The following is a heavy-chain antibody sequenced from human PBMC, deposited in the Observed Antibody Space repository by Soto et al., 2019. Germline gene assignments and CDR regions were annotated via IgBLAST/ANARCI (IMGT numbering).Heavy chain of an antibody. Sequence: QVQLQESGPGLMKPSQTLSLTCTVSGDSIGSGGYYWSWIRQHPGKGPEWIGYIYYSGSTYYNPSLKSRVTISVDTSKNEFSLRRSSVTAADTAVYYCARDGLVWGSPYGMDVWGQGTTVSVSS. V-gene: IGHV4-31*03. CDR3: ARDGLVWGSPYGMDV. D-gene: IGHD3-16*01. CDR1: GDSIGSGGYY. CDR2: IYYSGST. J-gene: IGHJ6*02.